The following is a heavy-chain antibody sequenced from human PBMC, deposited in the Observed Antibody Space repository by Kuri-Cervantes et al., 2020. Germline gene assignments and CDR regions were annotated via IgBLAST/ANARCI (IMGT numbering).Heavy chain of an antibody. D-gene: IGHD6-19*01. CDR1: EFTFSSYA. J-gene: IGHJ4*02. CDR2: LSVSGATT. CDR3: AIGASSSAWVGVDYFDY. Sequence: GESLKISCAASEFTFSSYAMNWVRQAPGKGLQWVSTLSVSGATTYYADSVKGRFTISRDNSKNTLYLQMNSLRAEDTAVYYCAIGASSSAWVGVDYFDYWGQGTLVTVSS. V-gene: IGHV3-23*01.